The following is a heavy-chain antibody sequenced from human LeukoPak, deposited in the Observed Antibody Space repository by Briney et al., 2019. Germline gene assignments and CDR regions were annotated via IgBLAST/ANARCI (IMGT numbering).Heavy chain of an antibody. V-gene: IGHV4-31*03. CDR2: IYYSGST. Sequence: SETLSLTCTVSGGSISSGGYYWSWIRQHPGKGLEWIGYIYYSGSTYYNPSLKSRVTISVDTSKNQFSLKLSSVTAADTAVYYCARADGIVVVAEEFWFDPWGQGTLVTVSS. D-gene: IGHD2-15*01. J-gene: IGHJ5*02. CDR3: ARADGIVVVAEEFWFDP. CDR1: GGSISSGGYY.